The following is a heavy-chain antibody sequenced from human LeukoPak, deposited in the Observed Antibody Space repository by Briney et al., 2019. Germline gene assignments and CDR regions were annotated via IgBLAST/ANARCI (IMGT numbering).Heavy chain of an antibody. J-gene: IGHJ4*02. CDR2: INQSGST. CDR3: ARGTGSARLDY. CDR1: GGSISSGSYY. V-gene: IGHV4-30-2*01. D-gene: IGHD6-6*01. Sequence: SQTLSLTCTASGGSISSGSYYWSWIRQPPGKGLEWIGEINQSGSTNYNPALKSRVSISLDTSKNQFSLKLFSMTAADTAVYYCARGTGSARLDYWGQGTLVTVSS.